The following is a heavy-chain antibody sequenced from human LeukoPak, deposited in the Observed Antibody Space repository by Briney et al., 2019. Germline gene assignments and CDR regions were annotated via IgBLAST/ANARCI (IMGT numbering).Heavy chain of an antibody. D-gene: IGHD6-13*01. CDR3: ASMSYSSSWASDDAFDI. CDR2: IIPIFGTA. V-gene: IGHV1-69*05. Sequence: ASVSVSCRASGGTFSIYAISGVRRARGQGLEGGGGIIPIFGTANYAQKFQGRVTITTDESTSTAYMELSSLRSEDTAVYYCASMSYSSSWASDDAFDIWGQGTMVTVSS. J-gene: IGHJ3*02. CDR1: GGTFSIYA.